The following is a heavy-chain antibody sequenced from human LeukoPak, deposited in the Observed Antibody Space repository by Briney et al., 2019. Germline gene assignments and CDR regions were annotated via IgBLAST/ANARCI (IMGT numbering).Heavy chain of an antibody. CDR2: IYSGGST. CDR3: ARDYLLYAGGAGTFNY. Sequence: PGGSLRLSCAAPGFAVSSNYMTWVRQAPGKGLEWVSVIYSGGSTYYADSVKGRFTISRDNSKNTLYLQMNSLRVEDTSVYYCARDYLLYAGGAGTFNYWGQGTLVTVSS. D-gene: IGHD2/OR15-2a*01. J-gene: IGHJ4*02. CDR1: GFAVSSNY. V-gene: IGHV3-53*01.